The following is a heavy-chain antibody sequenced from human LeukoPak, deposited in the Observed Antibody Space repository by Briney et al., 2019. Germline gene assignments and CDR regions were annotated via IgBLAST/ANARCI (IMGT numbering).Heavy chain of an antibody. V-gene: IGHV1-69*04. CDR3: ARAFTMGLDYFDY. Sequence: GASVKVSCKASGGTFSSYAISWVRQAPGQGLEWMGRIIPILGIANYAQKFQGRVTMTRDTSISTAYMELSSLRSEDTAVYYCARAFTMGLDYFDYWGQGTLVTVSS. CDR1: GGTFSSYA. CDR2: IIPILGIA. D-gene: IGHD3-10*01. J-gene: IGHJ4*02.